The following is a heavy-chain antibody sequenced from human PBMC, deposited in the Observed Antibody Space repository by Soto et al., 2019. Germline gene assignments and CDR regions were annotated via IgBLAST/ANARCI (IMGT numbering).Heavy chain of an antibody. CDR3: ARVVAGTVNY. CDR1: GGSISSYY. CDR2: IYYSGST. V-gene: IGHV4-59*12. J-gene: IGHJ4*02. Sequence: SETLSLTCTVSGGSISSYYWSWVRQPPGKGLELIGDIYYSGSTNYNPSLKSRVTISVGKSKNQFSLKLSSVTAADTAVYYCARVVAGTVNYWGQGTLVTVSS. D-gene: IGHD6-19*01.